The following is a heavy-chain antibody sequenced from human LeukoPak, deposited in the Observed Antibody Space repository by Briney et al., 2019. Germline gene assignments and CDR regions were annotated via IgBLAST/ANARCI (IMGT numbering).Heavy chain of an antibody. CDR3: ARGKNYYDSSGYCWLDP. D-gene: IGHD3-22*01. Sequence: SETLSLTCAVYGGSFSGYYWSWIRQPPGKGLEWVGEINHSGSTNYNPSLKSRVTISVDTSKNQFSLKLSSVTAADTAVYYCARGKNYYDSSGYCWLDPWGQGTLVTVSS. CDR2: INHSGST. V-gene: IGHV4-34*01. J-gene: IGHJ5*02. CDR1: GGSFSGYY.